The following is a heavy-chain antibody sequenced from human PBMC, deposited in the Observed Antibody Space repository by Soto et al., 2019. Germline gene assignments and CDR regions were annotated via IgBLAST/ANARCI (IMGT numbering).Heavy chain of an antibody. J-gene: IGHJ6*02. CDR1: GGSISSSNYY. D-gene: IGHD4-17*01. CDR2: IFYRRNT. CDR3: AGAGHGDRYGLDV. Sequence: QLQLQESGPRLVKLSETLSLTCTVSGGSISSSNYYWAWIRQPPGKGLEWIGSIFYRRNTYYNPSLKSRVTISVDASRKQFSLKLTSVCAADTALYYCAGAGHGDRYGLDVWGQGTTVTVSS. V-gene: IGHV4-39*01.